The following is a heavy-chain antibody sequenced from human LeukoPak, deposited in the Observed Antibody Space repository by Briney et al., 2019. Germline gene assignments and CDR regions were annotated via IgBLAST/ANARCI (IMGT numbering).Heavy chain of an antibody. CDR2: IYYSGST. CDR3: ARVLRHSSYMDV. D-gene: IGHD2-15*01. V-gene: IGHV4-59*01. J-gene: IGHJ6*03. Sequence: SETLSLTCTVSGGSISSYYWSWIRQPPGKGLEWIGYIYYSGSTNYDPSLNSRVTISVDTSKNQFSLKLSSVTAADTAVYYCARVLRHSSYMDVWGKGTTVTVSS. CDR1: GGSISSYY.